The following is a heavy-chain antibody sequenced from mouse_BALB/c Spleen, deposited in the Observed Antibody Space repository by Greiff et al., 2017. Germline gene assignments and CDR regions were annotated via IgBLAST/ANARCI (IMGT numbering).Heavy chain of an antibody. CDR1: GFTFSSYA. J-gene: IGHJ1*01. V-gene: IGHV5-9-4*01. D-gene: IGHD1-1*01. CDR2: ISSGGSYT. Sequence: EVQRVESGGGLVKPGGSLKLSCAASGFTFSSYAMSWVRQSPEKRLEWVAEISSGGSYTYYPDTVTGRFTISRDNAKNTLYLELSSLRSEDAAMYYCGRGGFGSSSYWYFDVWGAGTTVTVSS. CDR3: GRGGFGSSSYWYFDV.